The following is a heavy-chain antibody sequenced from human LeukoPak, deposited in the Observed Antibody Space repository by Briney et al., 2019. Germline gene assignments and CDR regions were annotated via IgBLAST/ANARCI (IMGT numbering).Heavy chain of an antibody. Sequence: PGGSLRLSCAASRFTFSSYGMSWVRQAPGKGLECVSAISCSGGSTYYAHSVKGRFTIPRDNSNNTLFVQRNSLRAEDTAVYYCAGGGFGEAYYYYYYMEVWGKGTTVTVSS. J-gene: IGHJ6*03. CDR1: RFTFSSYG. CDR3: AGGGFGEAYYYYYYMEV. CDR2: ISCSGGST. D-gene: IGHD3-10*01. V-gene: IGHV3-23*01.